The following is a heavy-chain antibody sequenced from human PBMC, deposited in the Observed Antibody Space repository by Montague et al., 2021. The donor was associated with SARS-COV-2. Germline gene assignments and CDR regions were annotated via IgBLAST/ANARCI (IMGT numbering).Heavy chain of an antibody. CDR1: GGSFSGYY. Sequence: SDTLSLTCAVYGGSFSGYYWTWIRQPPGKGLEWIGEINHSGSTNYNPSLKSRVTISVDTSKNQFSLKLRSVTAADTAVYYCARGQPPRITFGGIISYGLDVWGQGTTVTVSS. CDR3: ARGQPPRITFGGIISYGLDV. J-gene: IGHJ6*02. V-gene: IGHV4-34*01. CDR2: INHSGST. D-gene: IGHD3-16*02.